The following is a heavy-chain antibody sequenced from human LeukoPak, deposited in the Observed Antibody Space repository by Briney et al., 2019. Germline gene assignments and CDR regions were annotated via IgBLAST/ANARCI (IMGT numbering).Heavy chain of an antibody. V-gene: IGHV1-2*02. CDR2: INPNSGGT. CDR1: GYTFTGYY. J-gene: IGHJ4*02. Sequence: ASVKVSCKASGYTFTGYYMHWVRQAPGQGLEWMGWINPNSGGTNHAQKFQGRVTITADKSTSTAYMELSSLRSEDTAVYYCARDRRDGLKSPIDYWGQGTLVTVSS. D-gene: IGHD5-24*01. CDR3: ARDRRDGLKSPIDY.